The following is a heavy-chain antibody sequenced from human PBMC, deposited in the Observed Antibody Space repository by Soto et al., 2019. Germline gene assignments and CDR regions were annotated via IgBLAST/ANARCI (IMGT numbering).Heavy chain of an antibody. Sequence: SETLSLTCTVSGGSISSGDYYWSWIRQHPGKGLEWVGYIYYSGSTYYNPSLKSRITISPDISNNQVSLQLTSVTPDDTAIYYCVRLIGNSWLDSWGQGTLVTVSS. CDR3: VRLIGNSWLDS. J-gene: IGHJ5*01. D-gene: IGHD3-22*01. CDR2: IYYSGST. V-gene: IGHV4-30-4*08. CDR1: GGSISSGDYY.